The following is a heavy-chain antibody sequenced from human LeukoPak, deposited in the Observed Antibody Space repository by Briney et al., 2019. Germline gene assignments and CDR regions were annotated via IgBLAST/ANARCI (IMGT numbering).Heavy chain of an antibody. Sequence: GGSLRLSCTASGFTFGDYAMSWFRQAPGKGLEYVSAVGSTGTHTYYADSVKDRFIISRDNSKKKVYLHMGSLRTEDMGVYFCARNRVGGFDYWGQGTVVSVSP. V-gene: IGHV3-64*02. CDR3: ARNRVGGFDY. CDR1: GFTFGDYA. CDR2: VGSTGTHT. J-gene: IGHJ4*02. D-gene: IGHD3-10*01.